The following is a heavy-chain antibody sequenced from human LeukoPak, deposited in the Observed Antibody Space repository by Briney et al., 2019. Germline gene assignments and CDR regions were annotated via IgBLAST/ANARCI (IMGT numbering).Heavy chain of an antibody. CDR3: ASGVGEFFPDAFNI. CDR2: INHRGGT. Sequence: SETLSLTCAVFGGSFSDYSWTWIRQTPRKGLEWIGEINHRGGTNYNPSLKSRLTISVDTSENQFSLNLTSVTAADTAVYYCASGVGEFFPDAFNIWGEGTMVGVFS. V-gene: IGHV4-34*01. J-gene: IGHJ3*02. D-gene: IGHD3-10*01. CDR1: GGSFSDYS.